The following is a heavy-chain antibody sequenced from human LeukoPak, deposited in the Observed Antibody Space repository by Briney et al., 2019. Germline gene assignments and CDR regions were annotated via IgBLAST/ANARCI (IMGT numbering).Heavy chain of an antibody. CDR2: IIPIFGTA. CDR1: GGTFSSYA. J-gene: IGHJ4*02. V-gene: IGHV1-69*06. D-gene: IGHD5-24*01. CDR3: ARGRSRDGYNPFDY. Sequence: SVKVSCKASGGTFSSYAISGVRQAPGQGLEGMGRIIPIFGTANSAQKFQGRVTITADNSTSTAYMELSSLRSEDTAVYYCARGRSRDGYNPFDYWGQGTLVTASS.